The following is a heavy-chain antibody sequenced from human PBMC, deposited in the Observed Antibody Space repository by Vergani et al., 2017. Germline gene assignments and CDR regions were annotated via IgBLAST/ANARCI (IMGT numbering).Heavy chain of an antibody. V-gene: IGHV1-69*02. D-gene: IGHD5-24*01. J-gene: IGHJ6*02. CDR1: GGTFSSYT. CDR2: IIPILGIA. Sequence: QVQLVQSGAEVKKPGSSVKVSCKASGGTFSSYTISWVRQAPGQGLEWVGRIIPILGIANYAQKFQGRVTITADKSTSTAYMELSSLRSEDTAVYYCALFGGDGYIPRPDYYGMDVWGQGTTVTVSS. CDR3: ALFGGDGYIPRPDYYGMDV.